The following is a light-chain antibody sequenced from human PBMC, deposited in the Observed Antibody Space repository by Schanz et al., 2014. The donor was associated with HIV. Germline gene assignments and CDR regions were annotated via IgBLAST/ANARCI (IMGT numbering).Light chain of an antibody. J-gene: IGLJ2*01. CDR2: DNA. CDR1: SSNIGAGYD. CDR3: VTWDNSLSAVV. V-gene: IGLV1-51*01. Sequence: QSVLTQPTSASGTPGQRVTISCSGSSSNIGAGYDVHWYQQVPRTAPKLLLYDNAKRPSAIPDRFSGSKSGSSATLGITGLQTGDEADYYCVTWDNSLSAVVIGGGTKLTVL.